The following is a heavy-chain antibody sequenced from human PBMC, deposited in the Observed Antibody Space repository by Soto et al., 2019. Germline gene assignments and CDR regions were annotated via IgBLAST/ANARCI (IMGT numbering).Heavy chain of an antibody. J-gene: IGHJ6*02. CDR3: AKVGLVLSLYAMDV. V-gene: IGHV3-30*18. CDR2: ISYDGSNK. CDR1: GFTFSTYG. Sequence: QVQLVESGGGVVQTGRSLRLSCAASGFTFSTYGMHWVRQAPGKGLEWVAVISYDGSNKYYADSVKGRFTISRDNSKNTLYPQMNSLRAEDTAVFYCAKVGLVLSLYAMDVWGRGTTVTVSS. D-gene: IGHD6-13*01.